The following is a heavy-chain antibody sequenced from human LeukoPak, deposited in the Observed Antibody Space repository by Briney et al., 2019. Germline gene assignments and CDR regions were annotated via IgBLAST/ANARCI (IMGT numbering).Heavy chain of an antibody. CDR1: GFTFSSYA. J-gene: IGHJ4*02. CDR3: ARVEGNIVTTTEGYFDY. V-gene: IGHV3-30*04. Sequence: GGSLRLSCAASGFTFSSYAMHWVRQAPGKGLEWVAVISYDGSNKYYADSVKGRFTISRDNAKNSLYLQMNSLRAEDTAVYYCARVEGNIVTTTEGYFDYWGQGTLVTVSS. CDR2: ISYDGSNK. D-gene: IGHD5-12*01.